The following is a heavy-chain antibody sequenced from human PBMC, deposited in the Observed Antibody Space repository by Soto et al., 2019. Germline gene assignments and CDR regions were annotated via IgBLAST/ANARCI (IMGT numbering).Heavy chain of an antibody. CDR2: ISAYNGNT. D-gene: IGHD6-19*01. V-gene: IGHV1-18*01. CDR3: ASTKYSSGPGYYFDY. J-gene: IGHJ4*02. CDR1: GYTFTSYG. Sequence: ASVKVSCKASGYTFTSYGISWVRQAPGQGLEWMGWISAYNGNTNYAQKLQGRVTMTTDTSTSTAYMELRRLRSDDTAVYYCASTKYSSGPGYYFDYWGQGTLVTVSS.